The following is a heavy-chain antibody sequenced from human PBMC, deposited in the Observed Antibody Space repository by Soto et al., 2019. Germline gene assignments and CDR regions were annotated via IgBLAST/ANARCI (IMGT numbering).Heavy chain of an antibody. J-gene: IGHJ1*01. V-gene: IGHV3-23*01. CDR2: ISGSGGST. CDR1: GFTFSSYA. Sequence: EVQLLESGGGLVQPGGSLRLSCAASGFTFSSYAMSWVRQAPGKGLEWVSAISGSGGSTYYADSVKGRFTISRDNSKNTLYLQMNSLRAEDTAVYYCAKDPGSIVRISWFAEYFQHWGQGTLLTVSS. CDR3: AKDPGSIVRISWFAEYFQH. D-gene: IGHD6-13*01.